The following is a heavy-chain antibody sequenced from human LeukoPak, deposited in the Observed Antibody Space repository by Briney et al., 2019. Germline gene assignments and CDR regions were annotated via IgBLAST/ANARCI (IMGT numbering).Heavy chain of an antibody. CDR3: ARANFLYCSSTSSLFDY. J-gene: IGHJ4*02. D-gene: IGHD2-2*01. Sequence: ASVKVSCKASGYTFTDYYMHWVRQAPGQGFEWMGWINPNDGDTYYAQKFQGRVTMTRDTSISTAHMEVSRLRSDDTAVYYCARANFLYCSSTSSLFDYWGRGTLVTVS. CDR2: INPNDGDT. V-gene: IGHV1-2*02. CDR1: GYTFTDYY.